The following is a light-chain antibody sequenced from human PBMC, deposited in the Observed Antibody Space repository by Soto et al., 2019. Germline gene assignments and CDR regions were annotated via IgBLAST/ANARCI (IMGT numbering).Light chain of an antibody. V-gene: IGLV2-14*01. Sequence: QPVLTQPASVSGSPGQSITISCTGTSSDVGGYNYVSWYQQHPGKAPKLIIYDVSNRPSGVSNRFSGSKSGNTASLTISGLQAEDEADYYCSSHTSSTTRVFGTGTKLTVL. CDR1: SSDVGGYNY. CDR3: SSHTSSTTRV. CDR2: DVS. J-gene: IGLJ1*01.